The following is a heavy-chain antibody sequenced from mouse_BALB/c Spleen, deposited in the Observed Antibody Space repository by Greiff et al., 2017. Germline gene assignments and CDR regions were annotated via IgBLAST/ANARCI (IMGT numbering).Heavy chain of an antibody. CDR2: ISYSGST. J-gene: IGHJ1*01. D-gene: IGHD2-2*01. CDR3: AIGYDRYFDV. V-gene: IGHV3-2*02. CDR1: GYSITSDYA. Sequence: EVQLQQSGPGLVKPSQSLSLTCTVTGYSITSDYAWNWIRQFPGNKLEWMGYISYSGSTSYNPSLKSRISITRDTSKNQFFLQLNSVTTEDTATYYCAIGYDRYFDVWGAGTTVTVSS.